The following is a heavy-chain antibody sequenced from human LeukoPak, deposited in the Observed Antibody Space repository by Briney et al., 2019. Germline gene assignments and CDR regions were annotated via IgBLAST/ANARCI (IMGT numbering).Heavy chain of an antibody. CDR1: GFTFSSYE. V-gene: IGHV3-48*03. D-gene: IGHD3-22*01. CDR3: ARSAYYDSSDTLTGTFDI. Sequence: GGSLRLSCAASGFTFSSYEMNWVRQAPGKGLEWVSYISSSGSTIYYADSVKGRFTISRDNAKNSLYLQMNSLRAEDTAVYYCARSAYYDSSDTLTGTFDIWGQGTMVTVSS. CDR2: ISSSGSTI. J-gene: IGHJ3*02.